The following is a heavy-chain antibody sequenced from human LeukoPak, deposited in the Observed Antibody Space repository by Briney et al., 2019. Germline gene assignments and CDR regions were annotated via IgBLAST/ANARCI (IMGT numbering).Heavy chain of an antibody. CDR2: ISGSGGST. CDR1: GFTFSSYA. D-gene: IGHD6-13*01. J-gene: IGHJ4*02. Sequence: GGSLRLSCAASGFTFSSYAMSWVRQAPGKGLEWVSAISGSGGSTYYADSVKGRFTISRDNSKNTLYLQMNSLRAEDTAVYYCTREMDSSSWSFDYWGQGTLVTVSS. CDR3: TREMDSSSWSFDY. V-gene: IGHV3-23*01.